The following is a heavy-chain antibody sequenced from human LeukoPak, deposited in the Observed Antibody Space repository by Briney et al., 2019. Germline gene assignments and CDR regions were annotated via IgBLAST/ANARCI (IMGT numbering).Heavy chain of an antibody. J-gene: IGHJ4*02. CDR3: ARGAPRGVWNFYFDY. CDR1: GYAFSSYG. CDR2: VGPYNRKT. D-gene: IGHD1-7*01. Sequence: ASVKVSCKASGYAFSSYGIGWVRQAPGQGLEWMGWVGPYNRKTNYSPKFQGRVTMTTDTSTNTAYLELRTLRSDDTAVYYCARGAPRGVWNFYFDYWGQGTLVTVSS. V-gene: IGHV1-18*01.